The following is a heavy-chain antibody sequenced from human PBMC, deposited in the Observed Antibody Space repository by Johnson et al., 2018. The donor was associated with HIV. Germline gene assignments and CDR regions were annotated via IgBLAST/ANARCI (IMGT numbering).Heavy chain of an antibody. J-gene: IGHJ3*02. V-gene: IGHV3-11*04. Sequence: QMQLVESGGGLVKPGGSLRLSCAASGFTFSDYYMTWIRQAPGKGLEWVSYISGSGNIIYYTDSLKGRFTISRDNAKNTLYLQMNSLRAEDTAVYYCAKERSGSYSGADAFDIWGQGTMVTVSS. CDR3: AKERSGSYSGADAFDI. CDR2: ISGSGNII. D-gene: IGHD1-26*01. CDR1: GFTFSDYY.